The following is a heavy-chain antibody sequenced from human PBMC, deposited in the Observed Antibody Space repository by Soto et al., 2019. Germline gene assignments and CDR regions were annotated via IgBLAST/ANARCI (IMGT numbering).Heavy chain of an antibody. V-gene: IGHV4-31*03. CDR1: GGSISIGGSY. CDR2: IYYSGST. Sequence: QVQLQESGPGLVKPSQTLSLTCTVSGGSISIGGSYWSWIRQHPGKGLEWIGYIYYSGSTYYNPSLKSRFTISVDTSKNQSSLKLSSVTAADTAVYYCARDPSVANYWYFDLWGRGTLVTVSS. CDR3: ARDPSVANYWYFDL. D-gene: IGHD2-15*01. J-gene: IGHJ2*01.